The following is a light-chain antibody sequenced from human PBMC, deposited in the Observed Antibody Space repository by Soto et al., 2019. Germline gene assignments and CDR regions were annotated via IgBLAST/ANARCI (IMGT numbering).Light chain of an antibody. Sequence: DIQMTQSPSSLSASVGDRVTITCRASQDIGTYVVWFQQKPGKAPKSLIYAASSLQSGVPSRFSGSASGTDFPLTISSLQPEDIATYYRQHNNNYPFTFGPGTKVDLK. CDR1: QDIGTY. J-gene: IGKJ3*01. V-gene: IGKV1-16*01. CDR3: QHNNNYPFT. CDR2: AAS.